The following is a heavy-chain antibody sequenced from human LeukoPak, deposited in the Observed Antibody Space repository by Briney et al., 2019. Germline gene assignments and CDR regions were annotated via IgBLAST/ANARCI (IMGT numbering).Heavy chain of an antibody. D-gene: IGHD6-19*01. V-gene: IGHV3-7*01. J-gene: IGHJ4*02. CDR1: GFTFSSYW. CDR3: ARDLGGQWLVDY. CDR2: IKQEGSEK. Sequence: GGSLRLSCAASGFTFSSYWMSWIRQAPGKGLGWVANIKQEGSEKYYVDSVKGRFTISRDNAKISLYLQMNSLRAEDTAVYYCARDLGGQWLVDYWGQGTLVTVSS.